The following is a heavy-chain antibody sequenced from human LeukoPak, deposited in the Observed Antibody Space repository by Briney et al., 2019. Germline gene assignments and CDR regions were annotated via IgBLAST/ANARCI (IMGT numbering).Heavy chain of an antibody. D-gene: IGHD3-16*01. V-gene: IGHV4-34*01. Sequence: SETLSLTCAVYGGSFSGYYWSWIRQPPGKGLEWIGSIYDSGSTYYNPSLKSRVTISVDTSKNQFSLKLNSVTAADTAVYYCARHYGPWGQGTLVTVS. J-gene: IGHJ5*02. CDR1: GGSFSGYY. CDR2: IYDSGST. CDR3: ARHYGP.